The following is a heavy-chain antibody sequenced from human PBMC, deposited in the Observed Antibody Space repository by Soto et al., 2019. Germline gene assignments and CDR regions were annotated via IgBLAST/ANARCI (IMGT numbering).Heavy chain of an antibody. J-gene: IGHJ4*02. CDR1: GYTFTSYG. CDR2: INPGNGNT. D-gene: IGHD3-22*01. Sequence: QVQLVQSGAEVKKPGASVKVSCKASGYTFTSYGINWVRQAPGRGLEWMGWINPGNGNTKYSQQFQGRVIIDRDTSASTAYMELSSLRSEDTAVYYCARGGYFDSSNYLAYWGLGTLVTVSS. V-gene: IGHV1-3*01. CDR3: ARGGYFDSSNYLAY.